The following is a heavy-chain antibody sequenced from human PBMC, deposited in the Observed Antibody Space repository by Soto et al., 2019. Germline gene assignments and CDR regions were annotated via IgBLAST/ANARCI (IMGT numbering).Heavy chain of an antibody. D-gene: IGHD3-10*01. CDR2: VNPIVSMS. J-gene: IGHJ4*02. CDR3: AASYGSGYRTFDY. CDR1: GDTFSFYT. Sequence: QVQLVQSGAEVRKPGSSVKVSCKASGDTFSFYTINWVRQAPGLGLEWMGRVNPIVSMSNYAQKFQGRVTITADKSPNQGYMTLGSLRSEDTAIYYSAASYGSGYRTFDYWGQGALVTVSS. V-gene: IGHV1-69*02.